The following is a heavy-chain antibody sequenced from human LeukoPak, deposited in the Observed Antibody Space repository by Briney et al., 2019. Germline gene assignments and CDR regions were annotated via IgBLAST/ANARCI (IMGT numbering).Heavy chain of an antibody. Sequence: ASVKVSCKTSGNTFTSYYLHWVRQAPGQGLEWMGWINPDSGDTNYAQKFQGRVTMTRDTSVLTAYMELRSLRSDDTAVYYCASSFDSSGYYNSWGQGTQVTVSS. J-gene: IGHJ4*02. D-gene: IGHD3-22*01. CDR1: GNTFTSYY. V-gene: IGHV1-2*02. CDR2: INPDSGDT. CDR3: ASSFDSSGYYNS.